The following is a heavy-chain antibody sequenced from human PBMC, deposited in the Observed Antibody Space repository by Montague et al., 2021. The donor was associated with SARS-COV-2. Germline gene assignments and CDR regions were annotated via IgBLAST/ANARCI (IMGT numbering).Heavy chain of an antibody. J-gene: IGHJ6*02. CDR3: ARQDDILTGYYYYGMDV. Sequence: SETLSLTCTVSGGSISISSYYWGWIRQPPGKGLEWIGSIYYSGSTYYNPSLKSRVTISVDTSKNQFSLKLSSVTAADTAVYYCARQDDILTGYYYYGMDVWGQGTTVTVSS. V-gene: IGHV4-39*01. CDR1: GGSISISSYY. CDR2: IYYSGST. D-gene: IGHD3-9*01.